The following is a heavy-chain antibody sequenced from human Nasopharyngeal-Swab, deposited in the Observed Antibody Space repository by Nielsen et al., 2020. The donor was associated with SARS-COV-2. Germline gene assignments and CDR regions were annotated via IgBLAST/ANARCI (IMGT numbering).Heavy chain of an antibody. Sequence: WIRQPPGKGLEWVSAISGSGGSTYYADSVKGRFTISRDNSKNTLYLQMNSLRAEDTAVYYCARDGGDYYDSSGYYPPSDYWGQGTLVTVSS. V-gene: IGHV3-23*01. D-gene: IGHD3-22*01. J-gene: IGHJ4*02. CDR3: ARDGGDYYDSSGYYPPSDY. CDR2: ISGSGGST.